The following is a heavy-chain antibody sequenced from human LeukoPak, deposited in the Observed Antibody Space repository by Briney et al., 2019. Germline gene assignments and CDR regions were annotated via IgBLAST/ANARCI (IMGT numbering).Heavy chain of an antibody. CDR1: GGPISSYY. CDR2: IYYSGST. D-gene: IGHD2-2*01. CDR3: AGTESRWFDP. J-gene: IGHJ5*02. Sequence: SETLSLTCTVSGGPISSYYWSWIRQPPGKGLEWIGYIYYSGSTNYNPSLKSRVTISVDTSKNQFSLKLSSVTAADTAVYYCAGTESRWFDPWGQGTLVTVSS. V-gene: IGHV4-59*01.